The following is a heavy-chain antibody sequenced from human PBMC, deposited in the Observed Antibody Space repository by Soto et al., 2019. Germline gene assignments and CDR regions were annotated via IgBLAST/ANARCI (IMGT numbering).Heavy chain of an antibody. CDR3: ARGVGFGYYYYHMDL. Sequence: SEILSLTCTVSGDSVTSVSDYWSWIRQPPGKGLEWIGYIYYSGSADYNPSLGSRVTISIDTSKNQFSLKLTSVTAADTAVYYCARGVGFGYYYYHMDLWGQGTTVT. CDR2: IYYSGSA. D-gene: IGHD3-10*01. J-gene: IGHJ6*02. CDR1: GDSVTSVSDY. V-gene: IGHV4-61*01.